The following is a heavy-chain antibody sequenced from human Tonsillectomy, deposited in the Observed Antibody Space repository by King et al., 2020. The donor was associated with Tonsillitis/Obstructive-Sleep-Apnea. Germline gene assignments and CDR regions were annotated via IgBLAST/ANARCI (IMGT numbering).Heavy chain of an antibody. V-gene: IGHV1-2*02. Sequence: VQLVESGAEVKKPGASVKVSCKASGYTFTDYYMHWVRQAPGQGLEWMGWINPNSGGTDSAQKFRGRVTMTRDTSISTAYMELSSLTSDDTAVYYCARGPLVYSYGSVAYCGQGTLVTVSS. CDR1: GYTFTDYY. J-gene: IGHJ4*02. D-gene: IGHD5-18*01. CDR2: INPNSGGT. CDR3: ARGPLVYSYGSVAY.